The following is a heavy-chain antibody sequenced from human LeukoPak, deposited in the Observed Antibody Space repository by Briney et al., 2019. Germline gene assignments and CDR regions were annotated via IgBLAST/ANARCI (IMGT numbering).Heavy chain of an antibody. CDR2: ITYTGST. Sequence: SETLSLTCTISGGSISSNYWSWIRQSPGKGLEWIGYITYTGSTDYDPSLKSRVTISVDTSRNKLSLRLNSVTAADTAVYYCARSYSFEDVGEYWGQGTPVTVSS. CDR1: GGSISSNY. J-gene: IGHJ4*02. D-gene: IGHD2-21*01. CDR3: ARSYSFEDVGEY. V-gene: IGHV4-59*01.